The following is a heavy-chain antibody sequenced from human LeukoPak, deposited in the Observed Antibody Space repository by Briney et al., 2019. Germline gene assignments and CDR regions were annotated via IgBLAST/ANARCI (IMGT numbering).Heavy chain of an antibody. J-gene: IGHJ6*03. Sequence: KPSETLSLTCTVSWRSIISNYGSGIRQPAGRALEARVRIYVSGITDYNPPLKRRATMSLDTSRKQFPVRVTSVTSASTSVDYCARLNFSDSTGYSPGYYMDVWGKGTTVSVFS. CDR2: IYVSGIT. CDR3: ARLNFSDSTGYSPGYYMDV. D-gene: IGHD3-22*01. CDR1: WRSIISNY. V-gene: IGHV4-4*07.